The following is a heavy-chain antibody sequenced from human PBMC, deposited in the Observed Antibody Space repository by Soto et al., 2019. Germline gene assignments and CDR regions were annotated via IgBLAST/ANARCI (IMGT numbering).Heavy chain of an antibody. V-gene: IGHV1-8*01. CDR3: VRLPDNVDVLTGRSGYNDY. J-gene: IGHJ4*02. Sequence: QAPLVQSGAEVKKPGASVKVSCKASGYTFTNYDINWVRHATGQGLEWMGWMNPNSGNTGSAQKFQGRVTMTRDTSINTAYMELSSLRSDDTAVYYCVRLPDNVDVLTGRSGYNDYWGQGTLVTVSS. CDR1: GYTFTNYD. D-gene: IGHD3-9*01. CDR2: MNPNSGNT.